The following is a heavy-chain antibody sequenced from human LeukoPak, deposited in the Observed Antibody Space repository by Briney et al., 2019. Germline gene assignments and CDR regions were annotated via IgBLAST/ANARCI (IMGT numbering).Heavy chain of an antibody. CDR2: INPNSGGT. Sequence: WASVKVSCKASGYTFTGYYMHWVRQAPGQGLEWMGWINPNSGGTNYAQKFQGRVTMTRDTSISTAYMELSRLRSDDTAVYYCARLRGYSGYARFDYWGQGTLVTVSS. CDR3: ARLRGYSGYARFDY. D-gene: IGHD5-12*01. J-gene: IGHJ4*02. CDR1: GYTFTGYY. V-gene: IGHV1-2*02.